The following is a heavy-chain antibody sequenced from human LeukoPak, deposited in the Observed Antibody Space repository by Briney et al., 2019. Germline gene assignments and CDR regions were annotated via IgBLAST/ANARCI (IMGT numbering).Heavy chain of an antibody. Sequence: PSETLSLTCAVYGGSFSGYYWSWIRQPPGKGLEWIGEINHSGSTNYNPSLKSRVTISVDTSKNQFSLKLSSVTAADTAVYYCARKLRYFDWLQASGWFDPWGQGTLVTVSS. V-gene: IGHV4-34*01. CDR3: ARKLRYFDWLQASGWFDP. CDR2: INHSGST. D-gene: IGHD3-9*01. J-gene: IGHJ5*02. CDR1: GGSFSGYY.